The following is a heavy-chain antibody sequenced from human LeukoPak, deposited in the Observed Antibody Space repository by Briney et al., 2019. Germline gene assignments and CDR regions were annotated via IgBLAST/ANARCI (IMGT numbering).Heavy chain of an antibody. CDR3: ATLRIIVPATFVFDT. CDR1: GYIFTAHN. CDR2: VSPSSGSS. D-gene: IGHD2/OR15-2a*01. J-gene: IGHJ5*02. Sequence: ASVKVSCKASGYIFTAHNIHWIRQAPGQGLEWVGWVSPSSGSSSTAQWFQGRVTMTTDTSISTAYMDISSLRSDDTAVYFCATLRIIVPATFVFDTWGQGTQVAVSS. V-gene: IGHV1-2*02.